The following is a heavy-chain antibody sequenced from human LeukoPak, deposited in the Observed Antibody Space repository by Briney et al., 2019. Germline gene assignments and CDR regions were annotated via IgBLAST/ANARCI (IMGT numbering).Heavy chain of an antibody. D-gene: IGHD2-2*01. CDR1: GYTFTSYD. V-gene: IGHV1-8*01. CDR3: ARGRHQLLYYYYYYMDV. CDR2: MNHNSGNT. J-gene: IGHJ6*03. Sequence: ASVKVSCKASGYTFTSYDINWVRQATGQGLEWMGWMNHNSGNTGYAQKFQGRVTMTRNTSISTAYMELSSLRSEDTAVYYCARGRHQLLYYYYYYMDVWGKGTTVTVSS.